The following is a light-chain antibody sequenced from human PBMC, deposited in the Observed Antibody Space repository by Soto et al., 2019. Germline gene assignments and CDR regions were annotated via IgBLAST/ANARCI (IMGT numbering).Light chain of an antibody. J-gene: IGKJ4*01. V-gene: IGKV1-5*03. CDR3: QQYTSYPLP. CDR2: KAS. Sequence: DIQMTQSPSTLSASVGDRVTITCRASQSISSWLAWYQQKPGKAPKFLIYKASNLESGVPSRFSGSGSGTEFTLTISSLQPDDFATYYCQQYTSYPLPFGGGTKVDIK. CDR1: QSISSW.